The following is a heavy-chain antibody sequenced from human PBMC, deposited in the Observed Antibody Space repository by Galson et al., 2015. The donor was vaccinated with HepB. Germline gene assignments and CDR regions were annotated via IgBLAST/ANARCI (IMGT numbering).Heavy chain of an antibody. CDR1: GYNFTSYW. V-gene: IGHV5-10-1*01. CDR3: ATTYSAGSYADY. CDR2: MDPSDSYS. D-gene: IGHD3-16*01. Sequence: QSGAEVKKPGESLRISCKGSGYNFTSYWIIWVRQMPGKGLEWMGRMDPSDSYSNYSPSFQGHVTIPADKSISTAFLQWNSLKASDTAIYYCATTYSAGSYADYWGQGTLVTVSS. J-gene: IGHJ4*02.